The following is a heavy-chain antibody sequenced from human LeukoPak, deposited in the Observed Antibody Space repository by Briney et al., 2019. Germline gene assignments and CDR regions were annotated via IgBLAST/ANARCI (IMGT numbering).Heavy chain of an antibody. Sequence: SETLSLTCTVSGGSISSSSYYWGWIRQPPGKGLEWIGSIYYSGSTCYNPSLKSRVTISVDTSKNQFSLKLSSVTAADTAMYYCARGEAVANSFDYWGQGTLVIVSS. J-gene: IGHJ4*02. V-gene: IGHV4-39*07. CDR1: GGSISSSSYY. CDR3: ARGEAVANSFDY. D-gene: IGHD6-19*01. CDR2: IYYSGST.